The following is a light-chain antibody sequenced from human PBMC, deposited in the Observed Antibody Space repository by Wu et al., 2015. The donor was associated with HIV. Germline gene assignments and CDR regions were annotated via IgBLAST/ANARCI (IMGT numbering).Light chain of an antibody. CDR2: CI. J-gene: IGKJ1*01. CDR1: QSVSSTY. Sequence: GRATLSCRASQSVSSTYVAWYHAETWPGSQAPHLWCIQQGHWHPDRFSGSGSGTDFTLTISRLEPEDFAVYYCQQYGRTFGQGTKVEIK. V-gene: IGKV3-20*01. CDR3: QQYGRT.